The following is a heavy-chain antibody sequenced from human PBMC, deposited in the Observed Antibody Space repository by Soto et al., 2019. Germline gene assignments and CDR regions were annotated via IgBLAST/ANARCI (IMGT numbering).Heavy chain of an antibody. J-gene: IGHJ3*02. D-gene: IGHD3-10*01. V-gene: IGHV5-51*01. CDR3: ARSPALLWFGELAFDI. Sequence: PGESLKISCKGSGYSFTSYWIGWVRQMPGKGLEWMGIIYPGDSDTRYSPSFQGQVTISADKSISTAYLQWSSLKASDTAMYYCARSPALLWFGELAFDIWGQGTMVTVSS. CDR1: GYSFTSYW. CDR2: IYPGDSDT.